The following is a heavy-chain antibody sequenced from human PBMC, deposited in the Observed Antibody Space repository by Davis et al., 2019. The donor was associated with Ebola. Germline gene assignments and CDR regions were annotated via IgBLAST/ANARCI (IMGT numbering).Heavy chain of an antibody. Sequence: GGSLRLSCAASGFTFSSYSMNWVRQAPGKGLEWVSSISSSSSYIYYADSVKGRFTISRDNARNTLYLQMNSLRAEDTAVYYCARDLSGMDDYWGQGTLVTVSS. CDR3: ARDLSGMDDY. D-gene: IGHD6-19*01. CDR1: GFTFSSYS. V-gene: IGHV3-21*01. CDR2: ISSSSSYI. J-gene: IGHJ4*02.